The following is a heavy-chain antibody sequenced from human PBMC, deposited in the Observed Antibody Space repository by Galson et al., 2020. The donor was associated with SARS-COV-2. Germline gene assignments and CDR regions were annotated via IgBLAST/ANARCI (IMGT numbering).Heavy chain of an antibody. CDR1: GYSFASYW. CDR2: IHPGDSDT. J-gene: IGHJ2*01. CDR3: ARRAGTYAGWYFYL. Sequence: GESLKISCKGSGYSFASYWIVWVRQMPGKGLEWMGIIHPGDSDTKYSPSFQGQVTISADTSISTAYLQWSSLKASDTAMYYCARRAGTYAGWYFYLWGRGTLVTVSS. V-gene: IGHV5-51*01. D-gene: IGHD1-26*01.